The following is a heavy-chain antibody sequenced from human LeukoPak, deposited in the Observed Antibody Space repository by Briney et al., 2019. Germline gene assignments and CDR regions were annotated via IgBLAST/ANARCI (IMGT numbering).Heavy chain of an antibody. J-gene: IGHJ6*03. CDR2: INPNSSCT. CDR1: GYTFTGYY. V-gene: IGHV1-2*02. D-gene: IGHD2-15*01. Sequence: ASVKVSCKASGYTFTGYYMHWVRQAPGQGLEWMGWINPNSSCTHYAQKFQGRVTMTRDTSIRTAYMELSRLRSDDTAVYHCARDRGVDYCSGGSCSHYYYYMDVWGKGTTVTISS. CDR3: ARDRGVDYCSGGSCSHYYYYMDV.